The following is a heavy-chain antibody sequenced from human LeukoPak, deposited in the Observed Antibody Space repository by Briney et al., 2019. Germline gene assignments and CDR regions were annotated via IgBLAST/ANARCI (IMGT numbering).Heavy chain of an antibody. CDR2: IYYSGST. J-gene: IGHJ4*02. V-gene: IGHV4-39*01. CDR1: GGSISSSSYF. D-gene: IGHD6-19*01. Sequence: SETLSLTCTVSGGSISSSSYFWGWIRQPPGKGLEWIGNIYYSGSTYYNPSLKSRITIYVDTSKNQFSLKLSSVTAADTAVYYCVGLGSGWIRHSFDYWGQGTLVTVSS. CDR3: VGLGSGWIRHSFDY.